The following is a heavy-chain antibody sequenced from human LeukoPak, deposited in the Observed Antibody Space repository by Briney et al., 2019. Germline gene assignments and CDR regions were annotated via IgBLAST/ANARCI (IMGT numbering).Heavy chain of an antibody. J-gene: IGHJ4*02. Sequence: PGGSLRLSCAASGFTVSSNDMSWVRQAPGKGLEWVSIIHIGKSTYYADTVKGRFTISRDNSKNTLYLQMNSLIAEDTAVYYCAADWQLAYWGQGTLVTVSS. V-gene: IGHV3-66*01. CDR1: GFTVSSND. CDR2: IHIGKST. CDR3: AADWQLAY. D-gene: IGHD3/OR15-3a*01.